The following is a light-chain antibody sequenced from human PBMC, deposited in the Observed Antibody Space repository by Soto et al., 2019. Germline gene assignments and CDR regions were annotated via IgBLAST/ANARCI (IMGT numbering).Light chain of an antibody. V-gene: IGKV1-39*01. CDR2: AAS. CDR1: QSISSY. J-gene: IGKJ1*01. Sequence: DIQMTQSPSSLSASVGDRVTITCRASQSISSYLNWYQQKPGKAPRLLIYAASSLQSGFPSRFSGSGSGTDFTLTISSRQPEDFATYYCQQSYSTPRTFGQGNKVEIK. CDR3: QQSYSTPRT.